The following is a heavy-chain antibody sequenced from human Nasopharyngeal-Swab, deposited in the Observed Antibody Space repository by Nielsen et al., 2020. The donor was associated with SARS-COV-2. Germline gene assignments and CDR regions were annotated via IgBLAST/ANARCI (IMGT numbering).Heavy chain of an antibody. CDR3: AREYSGSYLGVDY. CDR2: ISSSSSYT. CDR1: GFTFSDYY. V-gene: IGHV3-11*06. D-gene: IGHD1-26*01. J-gene: IGHJ4*02. Sequence: GSLSLSCAASGFTFSDYYMSWIRQAPGKGLEWVSYISSSSSYTNYADSVKGRFTISRDNAKNSLYLQMNSLRAEDTAVYYCAREYSGSYLGVDYWGQGTLVTVSS.